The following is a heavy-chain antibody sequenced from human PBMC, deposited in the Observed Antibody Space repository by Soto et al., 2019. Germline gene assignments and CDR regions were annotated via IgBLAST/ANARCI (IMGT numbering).Heavy chain of an antibody. CDR2: MNPNSGNT. CDR1: GYTFTSYD. J-gene: IGHJ5*02. D-gene: IGHD2-15*01. CDR3: ARRYCSAGGCYHWSDP. Sequence: QVQLVQSGAEVQKPGASVKVSCKASGYTFTSYDITWVRQATGQGLEWMGRMNPNSGNTGYAQKFQGRVSMTRNTSMSTADMELSTLRSEDTAVYYCARRYCSAGGCYHWSDPSGQGTLVTASS. V-gene: IGHV1-8*01.